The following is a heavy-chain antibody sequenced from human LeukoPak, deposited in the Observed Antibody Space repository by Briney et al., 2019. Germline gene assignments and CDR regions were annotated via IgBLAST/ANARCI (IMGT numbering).Heavy chain of an antibody. CDR1: GFTFSTYA. CDR2: ISGSSDTT. D-gene: IGHD5-18*01. Sequence: GGSLRLSCAASGFTFSTYAMSWVRQAPGRGLEWVSAISGSSDTTYYADSVKGRFTISRDNSKNTLYLQMNSLRAEDTAVYYCANREGGYTYDPFDYWGQGTLVSVSS. J-gene: IGHJ4*02. CDR3: ANREGGYTYDPFDY. V-gene: IGHV3-23*01.